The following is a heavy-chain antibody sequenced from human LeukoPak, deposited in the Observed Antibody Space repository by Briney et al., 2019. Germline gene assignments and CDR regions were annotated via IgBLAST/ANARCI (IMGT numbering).Heavy chain of an antibody. V-gene: IGHV4-34*01. CDR3: ARGKRNPRVGGLVAEKGAPDY. D-gene: IGHD6-19*01. J-gene: IGHJ4*02. CDR1: GGSFSGYY. Sequence: PSETLSLTCAVYGGSFSGYYWSWIRQPPGKGLEWIGEINHSGSTNYNPSLKSRVTISVDTSKNQFSLKLSSVTAADTAVYYCARGKRNPRVGGLVAEKGAPDYWGQGTLVTVSS. CDR2: INHSGST.